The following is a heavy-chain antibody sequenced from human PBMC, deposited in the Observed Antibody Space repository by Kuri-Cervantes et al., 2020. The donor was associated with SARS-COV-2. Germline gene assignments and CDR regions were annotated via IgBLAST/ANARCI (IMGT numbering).Heavy chain of an antibody. CDR2: ISSSSRYM. CDR1: GFTFSSYT. J-gene: IGHJ4*02. D-gene: IGHD1-26*01. CDR3: ARGELLPYYFDY. Sequence: LSLTCAASGFTFSSYTMNWVRQAPGKGLEWIASISSSSRYMYYGDAVKGRFTISRDNAKNSLYLQMNSLRAEDTAVYYCARGELLPYYFDYWGQGTLVTVSS. V-gene: IGHV3-21*01.